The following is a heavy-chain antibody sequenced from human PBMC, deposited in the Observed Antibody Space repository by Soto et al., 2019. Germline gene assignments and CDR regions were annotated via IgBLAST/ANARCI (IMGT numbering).Heavy chain of an antibody. CDR1: GFTFSSYS. D-gene: IGHD3-10*01. J-gene: IGHJ5*02. CDR3: TNGTDYYDSERVSPNRFDH. CDR2: IRMSGDTV. V-gene: IGHV3-48*02. Sequence: EVQLVESGGGLIQPGGSQRLSCAASGFTFSSYSMNWVRQAPGKGLEWVSYIRMSGDTVYYADSVRGRFTISRDNAQGSLYLQMSSRRDEDNAVYYCTNGTDYYDSERVSPNRFDHWGQGTLVTVTS.